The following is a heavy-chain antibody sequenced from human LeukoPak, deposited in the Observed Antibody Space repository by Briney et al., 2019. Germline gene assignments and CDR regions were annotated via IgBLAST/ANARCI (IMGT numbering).Heavy chain of an antibody. CDR1: GFTFSSYE. CDR2: ISSSGSTI. J-gene: IGHJ4*02. CDR3: ARGEGSGYYDILTGPTDLDY. V-gene: IGHV3-48*03. Sequence: GGSLRLSCAASGFTFSSYEMNWVRQAPGKGLEWVSYISSSGSTIYYADSVKGRFTISRDNAKNTLYLQMNSLRAEDTAVYYCARGEGSGYYDILTGPTDLDYWGQGTLVTVSS. D-gene: IGHD3-9*01.